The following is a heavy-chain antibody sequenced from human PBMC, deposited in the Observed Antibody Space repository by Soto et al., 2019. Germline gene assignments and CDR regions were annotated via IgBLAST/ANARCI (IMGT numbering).Heavy chain of an antibody. V-gene: IGHV1-69*01. CDR3: ARGRVLECGGDCYSGIIDY. Sequence: QVQLVQSGAEVKKPGSSVKVSCKASGGTFSSYAISWVRQAPGQGLEWMGGIIPIFGTANYAQKFQGRVTITADESTSTAYMELSSLRSEDTAVYYCARGRVLECGGDCYSGIIDYWGQGTLVTVSS. J-gene: IGHJ4*02. D-gene: IGHD2-21*02. CDR2: IIPIFGTA. CDR1: GGTFSSYA.